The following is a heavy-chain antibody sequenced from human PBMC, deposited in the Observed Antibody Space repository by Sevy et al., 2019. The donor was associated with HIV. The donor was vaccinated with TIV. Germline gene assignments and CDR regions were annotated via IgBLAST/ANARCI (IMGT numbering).Heavy chain of an antibody. J-gene: IGHJ3*02. D-gene: IGHD1-26*01. V-gene: IGHV3-7*03. CDR3: ARTRVGPHDEFDM. CDR2: IKQDGSEK. Sequence: GGSLRLSCAASGFTFSTYWMSWVRQAPGKGLEWVANIKQDGSEKYYVDSVKGRFTISRDNDDNSLYLQMNSLRADDTAVYYCARTRVGPHDEFDMWGQGTMVTVSS. CDR1: GFTFSTYW.